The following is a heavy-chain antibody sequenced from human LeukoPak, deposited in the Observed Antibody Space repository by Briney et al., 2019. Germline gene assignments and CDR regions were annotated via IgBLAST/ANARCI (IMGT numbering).Heavy chain of an antibody. V-gene: IGHV3-7*01. Sequence: GGSLRLSCAASGFTFSSYWMSWVRQAPGKGLEWVANIKQDGSEKYYVDSVKGRFTISRDNAKNSLYLQMYSLRAEDTAVYYCARTSHYYDSSGYFPNYYYYYGMGVWGQGTTVTVSS. D-gene: IGHD3-22*01. CDR3: ARTSHYYDSSGYFPNYYYYYGMGV. CDR1: GFTFSSYW. J-gene: IGHJ6*02. CDR2: IKQDGSEK.